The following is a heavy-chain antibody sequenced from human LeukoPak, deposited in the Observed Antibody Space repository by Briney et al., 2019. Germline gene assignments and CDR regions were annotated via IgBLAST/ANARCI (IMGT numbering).Heavy chain of an antibody. CDR1: GYTFTRYD. D-gene: IGHD6-19*01. Sequence: GASVKVSCKASGYTFTRYDINWVGQATGQQGEGMGGMNPNSGKTGYAYKFHGRVTMTRNTSISTAYMELSSLRSEDTAVYYCARGRRVKQWLVRDYYYMDVWGKGTTVTVSS. J-gene: IGHJ6*03. CDR2: MNPNSGKT. V-gene: IGHV1-8*01. CDR3: ARGRRVKQWLVRDYYYMDV.